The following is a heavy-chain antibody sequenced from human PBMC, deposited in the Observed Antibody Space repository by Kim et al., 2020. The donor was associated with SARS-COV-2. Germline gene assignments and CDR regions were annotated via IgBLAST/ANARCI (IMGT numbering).Heavy chain of an antibody. J-gene: IGHJ4*02. CDR2: ISGSGGST. CDR3: AKVPTRENIVLMVYARSYYYDSRGLDY. D-gene: IGHD2-8*01. Sequence: GGSLRLSCAASGFTFSSYAMSWVRQAPGKGLEWVSAISGSGGSTYYADSVKGRFTISRDNSKNTLYLQMNSLRAEDTAVYYCAKVPTRENIVLMVYARSYYYDSRGLDYWGQRTLVTVSS. CDR1: GFTFSSYA. V-gene: IGHV3-23*01.